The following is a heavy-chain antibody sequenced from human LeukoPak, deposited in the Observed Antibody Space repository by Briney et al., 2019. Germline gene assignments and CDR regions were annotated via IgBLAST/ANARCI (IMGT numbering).Heavy chain of an antibody. Sequence: GGSLRLSCIGSGFTFGDHAINWFRQAPGKGLEWVGFIRSKIYGGTPDYAASVTGRFDISRDDSRSIVYLQMNSLKTEDTATYYCTRDTMGGLVGSAFDSWGQGTLVTVSS. CDR1: GFTFGDHA. CDR3: TRDTMGGLVGSAFDS. CDR2: IRSKIYGGTP. D-gene: IGHD3-10*01. J-gene: IGHJ4*02. V-gene: IGHV3-49*03.